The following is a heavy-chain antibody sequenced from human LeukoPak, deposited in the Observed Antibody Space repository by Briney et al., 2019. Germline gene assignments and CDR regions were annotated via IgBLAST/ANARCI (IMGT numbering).Heavy chain of an antibody. CDR2: IYYSGST. D-gene: IGHD3-22*01. Sequence: SETLSLTCTVSGGSISSYYWRWIRQPAGKGLEWIGSIYYSGSTYYNPSLKSRVTISVDTSRNQFSLKLSSVTAADTAVYYCARRGPMRQPNWFDPWGQGTLVTVSS. V-gene: IGHV4-39*01. CDR3: ARRGPMRQPNWFDP. J-gene: IGHJ5*02. CDR1: GGSISSYY.